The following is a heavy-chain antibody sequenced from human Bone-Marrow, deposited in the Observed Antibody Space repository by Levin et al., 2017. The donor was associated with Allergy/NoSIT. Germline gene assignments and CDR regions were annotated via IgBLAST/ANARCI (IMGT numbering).Heavy chain of an antibody. CDR2: IIPMFGTP. CDR1: GGSFSNYA. CDR3: ASSSREFGYYGALDY. V-gene: IGHV1-69*13. J-gene: IGHJ4*02. D-gene: IGHD2/OR15-2a*01. Sequence: SVKVSCKASGGSFSNYAINWVRQAPGQGLEWIGGIIPMFGTPNYAQKFQDRVTIAADESTTTAYMFLRNIRPEDQAVYYCASSSREFGYYGALDYWGEGSLVTVSS.